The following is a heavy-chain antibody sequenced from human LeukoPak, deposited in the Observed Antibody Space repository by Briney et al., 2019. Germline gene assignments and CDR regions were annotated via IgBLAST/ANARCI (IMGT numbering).Heavy chain of an antibody. Sequence: PGGSLRLSCAASGFTFSSYGMNWVRQAPGKGLEWVAVIWYDGSKKYYADPVKGRFTISRDNSKNTLYLQMNSLRAKDTAVYYCARGKYFDWSPIDYWGQGILVIVSP. CDR3: ARGKYFDWSPIDY. CDR1: GFTFSSYG. J-gene: IGHJ4*02. D-gene: IGHD3-9*01. V-gene: IGHV3-33*01. CDR2: IWYDGSKK.